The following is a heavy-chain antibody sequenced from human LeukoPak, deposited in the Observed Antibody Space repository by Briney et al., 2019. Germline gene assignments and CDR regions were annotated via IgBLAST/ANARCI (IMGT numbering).Heavy chain of an antibody. CDR3: ARLGRRITMVRGAKGFFDP. J-gene: IGHJ5*02. CDR2: IYNSGST. Sequence: SETLSLTCAAKGGPFRGYYGSWFRKPPGKGRKWIGSIYNSGSTYYNPSLKSRVTISVDTSKNQFSLKLSSVTAADTAVYYCARLGRRITMVRGAKGFFDPWGQGTLVTVSS. V-gene: IGHV4-34*01. D-gene: IGHD3-10*01. CDR1: GGPFRGYY.